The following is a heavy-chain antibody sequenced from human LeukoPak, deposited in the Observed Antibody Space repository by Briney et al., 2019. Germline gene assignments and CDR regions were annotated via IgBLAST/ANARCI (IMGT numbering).Heavy chain of an antibody. CDR2: ISYDGSNK. CDR3: AKDILVGATEFDY. Sequence: PGGSLRLSCAASGFTFSSYAMHWVRQAPGKGLEWVAVISYDGSNKYYADSVKGRFTISRDNSKNTLYLQMNSLRAEDTAVYYCAKDILVGATEFDYWGQGTLVTVSS. V-gene: IGHV3-30-3*01. CDR1: GFTFSSYA. J-gene: IGHJ4*02. D-gene: IGHD1-26*01.